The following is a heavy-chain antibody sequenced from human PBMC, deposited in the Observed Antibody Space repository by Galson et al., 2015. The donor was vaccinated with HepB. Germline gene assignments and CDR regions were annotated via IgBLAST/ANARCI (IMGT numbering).Heavy chain of an antibody. Sequence: SLRLSCAASGFTFSSYSMNWVRQAPGKGLEWVSSISSSSNYIYYADSVEGRFTISRDNAKNSLYLQMNSLRAEDTAVYYCATSKPSRSGYYSYDYWGQGTLVTVSS. D-gene: IGHD5-12*01. CDR1: GFTFSSYS. CDR2: ISSSSNYI. CDR3: ATSKPSRSGYYSYDY. J-gene: IGHJ4*02. V-gene: IGHV3-21*01.